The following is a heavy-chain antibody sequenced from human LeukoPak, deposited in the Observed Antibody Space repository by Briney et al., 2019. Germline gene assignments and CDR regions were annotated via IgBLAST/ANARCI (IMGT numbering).Heavy chain of an antibody. CDR1: GFTFSSYE. CDR3: AKSRATPNDY. J-gene: IGHJ4*02. CDR2: ISSSGSTI. D-gene: IGHD1-26*01. V-gene: IGHV3-48*03. Sequence: GGYLRLYCAASGFTFSSYEMNWVRQAPGKGLEWVSYISSSGSTIYYADSVKGRFTISRDNAKNSLYLQMNSLRAEDTAVYYCAKSRATPNDYWGQGTLVTVSS.